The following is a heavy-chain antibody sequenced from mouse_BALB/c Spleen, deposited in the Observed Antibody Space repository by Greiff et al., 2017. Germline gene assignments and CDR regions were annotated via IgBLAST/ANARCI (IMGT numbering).Heavy chain of an antibody. D-gene: IGHD2-4*01. CDR3: AFRSTMISVFAY. CDR1: GFTFSSFG. CDR2: ISSGSSTI. V-gene: IGHV5-17*02. Sequence: EVQRVESGGGLVQPGGSRKLSCAASGFTFSSFGMHWVRQAPEKGLEWVAYISSGSSTIYYADTVKGRFTISRDNPKNTLFLQMTSLRSEDTAMYYCAFRSTMISVFAYWGQGTLVTVSA. J-gene: IGHJ3*01.